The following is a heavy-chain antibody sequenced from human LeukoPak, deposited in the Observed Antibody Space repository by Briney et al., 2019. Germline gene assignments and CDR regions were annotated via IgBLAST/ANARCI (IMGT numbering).Heavy chain of an antibody. CDR1: GGSISSSNW. CDR3: ARGGVITDLDY. J-gene: IGHJ4*02. V-gene: IGHV4-4*02. D-gene: IGHD3-3*01. Sequence: SETLSLTCAVSGGSISSSNWWSWVRQPPGKGLEWIGEIYHSGSTNYNPSLKGRVTISVDKSKNQFSLKLSSVTAADTAVYYCARGGVITDLDYWGQGTLVTVSS. CDR2: IYHSGST.